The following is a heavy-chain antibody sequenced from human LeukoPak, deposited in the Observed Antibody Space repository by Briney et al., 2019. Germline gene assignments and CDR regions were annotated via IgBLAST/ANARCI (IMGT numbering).Heavy chain of an antibody. CDR2: ISSTSSYT. J-gene: IGHJ4*02. CDR3: ARDSMVREKLLDY. CDR1: GFTFSDYY. D-gene: IGHD3-10*01. Sequence: GGSLRLSCAASGFTFSDYYMSWIRQAPGKGLEWVSYISSTSSYTNYADSVKGRFTISRDNAENSLYLQMNSLRADDTAVYYCARDSMVREKLLDYWGQGALVTVSS. V-gene: IGHV3-11*05.